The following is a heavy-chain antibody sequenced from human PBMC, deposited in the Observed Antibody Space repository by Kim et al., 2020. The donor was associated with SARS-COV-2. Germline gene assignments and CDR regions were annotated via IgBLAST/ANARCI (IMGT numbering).Heavy chain of an antibody. Sequence: GGSLRLSCAASGFTFSRYCIHWVRQAPGKGLEWVAVISYDGSNKYYADSVKGRFTISRDNSKNTLYLQMNSLRAEDTAVYYCANPHLRTGGSVVGYWGQGTLVTVSS. V-gene: IGHV3-30*18. D-gene: IGHD1-1*01. CDR2: ISYDGSNK. CDR3: ANPHLRTGGSVVGY. J-gene: IGHJ4*02. CDR1: GFTFSRYC.